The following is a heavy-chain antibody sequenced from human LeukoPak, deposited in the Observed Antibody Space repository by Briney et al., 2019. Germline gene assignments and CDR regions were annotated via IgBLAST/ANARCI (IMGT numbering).Heavy chain of an antibody. Sequence: ASVKVSCKASGYTFTSYVMNWVRQAPGQGLEWMGWINTNTGNPTYAQGFTGRFVFSLDTSVSTAYLQISSLKAEDTAVYYCARVGIGYCSNTSCDIDYWGQGTLVTVSS. V-gene: IGHV7-4-1*02. CDR3: ARVGIGYCSNTSCDIDY. J-gene: IGHJ4*02. CDR1: GYTFTSYV. D-gene: IGHD2-2*02. CDR2: INTNTGNP.